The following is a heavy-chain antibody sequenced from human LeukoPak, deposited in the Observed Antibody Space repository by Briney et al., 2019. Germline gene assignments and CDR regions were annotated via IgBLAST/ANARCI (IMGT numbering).Heavy chain of an antibody. D-gene: IGHD6-13*01. CDR2: IKPDGSEK. CDR3: ARGALAAGERLKNNWFDP. V-gene: IGHV3-7*01. CDR1: GFTFSTYW. Sequence: GGSLRLSCAASGFTFSTYWMSWVRQAPGKGLEWVANIKPDGSEKYYVDSVKGRFTISRDNAKNSLYLQMNSLRAEDTAVYYCARGALAAGERLKNNWFDPWGQGTLVTVSS. J-gene: IGHJ5*02.